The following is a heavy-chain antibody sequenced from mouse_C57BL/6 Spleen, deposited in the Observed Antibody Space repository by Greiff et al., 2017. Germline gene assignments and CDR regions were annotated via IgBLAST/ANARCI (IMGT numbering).Heavy chain of an antibody. D-gene: IGHD1-1*01. V-gene: IGHV1-52*01. CDR3: ARDYYGSSYYAMDY. CDR1: GYTFTSYW. J-gene: IGHJ4*01. CDR2: IDPSDSET. Sequence: QVQLKQSGAELVRPGSSVKLSCKASGYTFTSYWMHWVKQRPIQGLEWIGNIDPSDSETHYNQKFKDKATLTVDKSSSTAYMQLSSLTSEDSAVYYCARDYYGSSYYAMDYWGQGTSVTVSS.